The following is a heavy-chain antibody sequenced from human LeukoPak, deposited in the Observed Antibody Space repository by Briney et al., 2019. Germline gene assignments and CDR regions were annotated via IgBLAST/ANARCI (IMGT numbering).Heavy chain of an antibody. J-gene: IGHJ4*02. CDR3: ARGGNALDY. Sequence: SETLSLTCTVSGGSISSSSFYWGWIRQPPGKGLDWIGSFYYTGSTNYNPSLRSRVTISLDTSKNQISLRLSSVTAADTSVYNCARGGNALDYWGQGTLVTVSS. D-gene: IGHD4-23*01. CDR2: FYYTGST. CDR1: GGSISSSSFY. V-gene: IGHV4-61*05.